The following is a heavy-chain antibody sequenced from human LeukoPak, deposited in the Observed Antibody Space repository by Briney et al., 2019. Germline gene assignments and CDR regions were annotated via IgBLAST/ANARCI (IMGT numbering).Heavy chain of an antibody. CDR2: MNPNSGNT. CDR1: GYTFTSYD. CDR3: ARATGEPNWFDP. V-gene: IGHV1-8*01. J-gene: IGHJ5*02. Sequence: GASVKVSCKASGYTFTSYDINSVRHATGQGLEWMGWMNPNSGNTGYAQKFQARVTMTRNTSISTAYMELSSRRSEDTAVYYCARATGEPNWFDPWGQGTLVTVSS. D-gene: IGHD1-14*01.